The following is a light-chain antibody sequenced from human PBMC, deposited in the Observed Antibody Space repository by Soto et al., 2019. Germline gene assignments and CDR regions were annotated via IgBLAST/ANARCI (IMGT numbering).Light chain of an antibody. CDR2: GAS. CDR1: QGISNF. CDR3: QKYNSAPLT. J-gene: IGKJ4*01. Sequence: DIQMTQSPSSLSASVGDTVTITCRASQGISNFLAWYQQKPGKVPKIMIYGASTLQSGVPSRFSGSRSGTDFTLTISRLQPEDVETYYCQKYNSAPLTFGGGTKVDIK. V-gene: IGKV1-27*01.